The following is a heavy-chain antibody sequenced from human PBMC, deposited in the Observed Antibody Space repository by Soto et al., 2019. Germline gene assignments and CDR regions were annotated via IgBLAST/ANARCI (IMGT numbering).Heavy chain of an antibody. D-gene: IGHD3-3*01. CDR3: AKEGPVRLRSRSGWFDP. Sequence: EVQLLESGGGLVQPGGSLXXSXXXXXXXXXSYXMXXXXXAPXXXLEXVXAISGIGGSTYYADSVKGRFTISRDNSKNTLYLQMNSLRAEDTAVYYCAKEGPVRLRSRSGWFDPWGQGTLVTVSS. CDR1: XXXXXSYX. J-gene: IGHJ5*02. V-gene: IGHV3-23*01. CDR2: ISGIGGST.